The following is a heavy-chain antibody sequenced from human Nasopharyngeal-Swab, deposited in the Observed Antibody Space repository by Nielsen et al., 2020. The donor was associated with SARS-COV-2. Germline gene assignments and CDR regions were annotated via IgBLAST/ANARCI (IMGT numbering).Heavy chain of an antibody. V-gene: IGHV7-4-1*02. Sequence: ASVKVSCKASGYTFTSYAMHWVRQAPGQGLEWMGWINTNTGNPTYAQGFTGRFVFSLDTSVSTAYLQISSLKAEDTAVYYCTTYYYDSSGYYFDYWGQGTLVTVSS. CDR3: TTYYYDSSGYYFDY. CDR1: GYTFTSYA. D-gene: IGHD3-22*01. CDR2: INTNTGNP. J-gene: IGHJ4*02.